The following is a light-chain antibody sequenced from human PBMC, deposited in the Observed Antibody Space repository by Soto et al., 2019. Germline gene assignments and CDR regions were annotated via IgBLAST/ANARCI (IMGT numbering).Light chain of an antibody. CDR2: GNS. V-gene: IGLV1-40*01. CDR1: SSNFGAGYD. Sequence: QSVLTQPPSVSGAPGQRVTISCTGSSSNFGAGYDVHWYQQLPGTAPKLLIYGNSNRPSGVPDRFSGSKSGTSASLAITGLQAEDEADYYCQSYDTSLSGSYVFGTGTKVTV. CDR3: QSYDTSLSGSYV. J-gene: IGLJ1*01.